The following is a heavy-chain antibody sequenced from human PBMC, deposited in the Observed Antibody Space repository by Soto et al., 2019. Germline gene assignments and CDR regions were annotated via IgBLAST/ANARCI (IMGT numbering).Heavy chain of an antibody. CDR3: ARDLPISDYYGMDV. CDR1: GFTFSSYA. J-gene: IGHJ6*02. V-gene: IGHV3-30-3*01. D-gene: IGHD3-9*01. CDR2: ISYDGINK. Sequence: QVQLVESGGGVVQPGRSLRLSCAASGFTFSSYAKHWVRQAPGKGLEWVAVISYDGINKYYADSVKGRFTISRDNSKNTLYLQMNSLRPEDTAVYYCARDLPISDYYGMDVWGQGATVTVSS.